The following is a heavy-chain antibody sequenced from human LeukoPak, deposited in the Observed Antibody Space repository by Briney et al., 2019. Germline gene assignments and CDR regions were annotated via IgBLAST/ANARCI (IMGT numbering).Heavy chain of an antibody. CDR1: GFTFTNYA. Sequence: PGRSLRLSYAASGFTFTNYAMHWVRQTPGKGLEWVALISSDGSKNIYADPVKGRFTVSRDNSKNTLYLQMNSLRAEDTAVYYCVKGLVQTTMSYSVDYWGQGALVTVSS. J-gene: IGHJ4*02. CDR2: ISSDGSKN. D-gene: IGHD1-1*01. CDR3: VKGLVQTTMSYSVDY. V-gene: IGHV3-30*18.